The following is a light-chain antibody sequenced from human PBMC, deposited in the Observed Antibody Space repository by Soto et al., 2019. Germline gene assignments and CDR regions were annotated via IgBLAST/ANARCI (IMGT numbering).Light chain of an antibody. CDR3: QQYNSYS. J-gene: IGKJ1*01. Sequence: DIQMTESPSTLSAPVGDRVTITCRASQSVSNWLALYQQKPGTAPKVLIYHASNLQSGVPSRFSGSGSGTEFTLTISSLQPDDFATYYCQQYNSYSFGQGTKVDIK. CDR2: HAS. V-gene: IGKV1-5*01. CDR1: QSVSNW.